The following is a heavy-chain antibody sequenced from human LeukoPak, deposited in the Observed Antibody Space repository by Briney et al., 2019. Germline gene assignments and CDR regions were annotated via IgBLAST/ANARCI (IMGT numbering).Heavy chain of an antibody. CDR2: IYYSGST. CDR1: GGSISSYY. Sequence: ASETLSLTCTVSGGSISSYYWSWIRQPPGKGLEWIGYIYYSGSTNYNPSLKSRVTISVDTSKNQFSLKLSSVTAADTAVYYCARDGPLGHFDYWGQGTLVTVSS. J-gene: IGHJ4*02. CDR3: ARDGPLGHFDY. V-gene: IGHV4-59*01.